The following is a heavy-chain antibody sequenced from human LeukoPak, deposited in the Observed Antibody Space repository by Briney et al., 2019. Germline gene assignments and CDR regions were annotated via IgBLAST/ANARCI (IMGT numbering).Heavy chain of an antibody. V-gene: IGHV1-18*01. D-gene: IGHD3-3*01. CDR2: ISAYNGNT. J-gene: IGHJ5*02. CDR3: ARGAFGVVPTRNNWFDP. Sequence: GASVKVSCKASGGTFSSYAISWVRQAPGQGLEWMGWISAYNGNTNYAQKLQGRVTMTTDASTSTAYMELRSLRSDDTAVNYCARGAFGVVPTRNNWFDPWGQGTLVTVSS. CDR1: GGTFSSYA.